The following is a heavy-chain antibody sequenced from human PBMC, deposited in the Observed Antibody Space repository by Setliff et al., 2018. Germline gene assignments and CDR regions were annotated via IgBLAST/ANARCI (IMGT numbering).Heavy chain of an antibody. Sequence: LRLSCVASGFNLHVYTMEWVRQAPGKGLDWVSSISSNSNYIYTADSLKGRLTVSRDNAKNSLYLQLDSLTADDTAVYYCARGSLSGTTYPSDYWGQGTLVTVSS. J-gene: IGHJ4*02. D-gene: IGHD1-7*01. CDR2: ISSNSNYI. CDR1: GFNLHVYT. CDR3: ARGSLSGTTYPSDY. V-gene: IGHV3-21*01.